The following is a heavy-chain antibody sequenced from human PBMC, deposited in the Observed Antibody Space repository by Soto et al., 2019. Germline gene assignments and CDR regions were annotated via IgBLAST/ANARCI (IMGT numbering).Heavy chain of an antibody. CDR2: IYSGGST. J-gene: IGHJ4*02. D-gene: IGHD2-2*01. V-gene: IGHV3-66*01. CDR1: GFTVSNNY. Sequence: GGSLRLSCAASGFTVSNNYMSWVRQAPGKGLEWVSVIYSGGSTYYADSVKGRFTISRDNSKNTLYLQMNSLRAEDTAVYYCARAPDAFYYFDYWGQGTLVTVSS. CDR3: ARAPDAFYYFDY.